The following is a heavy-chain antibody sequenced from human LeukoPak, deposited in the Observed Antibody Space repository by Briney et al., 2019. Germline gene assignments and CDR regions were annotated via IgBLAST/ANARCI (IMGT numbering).Heavy chain of an antibody. CDR1: GFTFSGSA. CDR2: IRSKANSYAA. Sequence: PGGSLRLSCAASGFTFSGSAMHWVRQASGKGLEWVGRIRSKANSYAAAYAASVKGRFTISRDDSKNTAYLQMNSLKTEDTAVYYCTRHNSGSYFEFDYWGQGTLVTVSS. V-gene: IGHV3-73*01. J-gene: IGHJ4*02. CDR3: TRHNSGSYFEFDY. D-gene: IGHD1-26*01.